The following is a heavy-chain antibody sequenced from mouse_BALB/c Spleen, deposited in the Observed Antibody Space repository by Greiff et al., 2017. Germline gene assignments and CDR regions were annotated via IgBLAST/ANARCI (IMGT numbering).Heavy chain of an antibody. V-gene: IGHV5-9*04. CDR2: ISSGGGNT. J-gene: IGHJ2*01. CDR1: GFTFSSYT. D-gene: IGHD2-3*01. CDR3: ARHGDDGYYPFYFDY. Sequence: EVQLQESGGGLVKPGGSLKLSCAASGFTFSSYTMSWVRQTPEKRLEWVATISSGGGNTYYPDTVKGRFTISRDNAKNTLYLQMSSLKSEDTAMYYCARHGDDGYYPFYFDYWGQGTTLTVSS.